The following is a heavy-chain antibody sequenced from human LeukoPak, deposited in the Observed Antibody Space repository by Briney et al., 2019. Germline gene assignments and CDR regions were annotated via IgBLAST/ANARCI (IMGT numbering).Heavy chain of an antibody. CDR3: ASYPLQRYCSGGSCYSPSPFDY. D-gene: IGHD2-15*01. Sequence: GASVKVSCKASGYTFTSYGISWVRQAPGQGLEWMGWISAYNGNTNYAQKLQGRVTMTTDTSTSTAYMELRSLRSDDTAVYYCASYPLQRYCSGGSCYSPSPFDYWGQGTLVTVSS. V-gene: IGHV1-18*01. J-gene: IGHJ4*02. CDR2: ISAYNGNT. CDR1: GYTFTSYG.